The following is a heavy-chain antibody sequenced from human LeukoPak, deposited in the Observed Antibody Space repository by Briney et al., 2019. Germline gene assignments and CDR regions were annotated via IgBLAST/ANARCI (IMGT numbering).Heavy chain of an antibody. D-gene: IGHD3-22*01. J-gene: IGHJ6*03. Sequence: SETLSLTCAVYGGSFSGYYWTWIRQTPEKGLEWIGEMNPSGNTNYNPSLKSRVTISVDTSKNQFSPELSSVTAADTAVYYCARGRQDVTMIVVVMTAVSYYLDVWGKGTTVTVS. CDR1: GGSFSGYY. CDR3: ARGRQDVTMIVVVMTAVSYYLDV. V-gene: IGHV4-34*01. CDR2: MNPSGNT.